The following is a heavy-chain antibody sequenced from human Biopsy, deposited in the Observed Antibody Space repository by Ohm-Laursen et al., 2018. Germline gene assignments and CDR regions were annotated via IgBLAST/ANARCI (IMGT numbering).Heavy chain of an antibody. D-gene: IGHD3-16*02. Sequence: VSSVKVSCKASGYTFTDYFLHWVRQAPGQGPEWMGWISPSSGGTNYAQKFQGGFTMIRDTSATTGYMELSSLRSDDTAVYYCARDVMNPIGGLVARSDVFDVWGQGTTVTVSS. V-gene: IGHV1-2*02. J-gene: IGHJ3*01. CDR1: GYTFTDYF. CDR3: ARDVMNPIGGLVARSDVFDV. CDR2: ISPSSGGT.